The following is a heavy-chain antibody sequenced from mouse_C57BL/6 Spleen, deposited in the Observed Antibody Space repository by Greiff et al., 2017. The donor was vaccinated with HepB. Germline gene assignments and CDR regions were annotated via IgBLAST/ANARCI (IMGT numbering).Heavy chain of an antibody. CDR3: ARHLGTGDWYFDV. Sequence: EVHLVESGGGLVQPGGSLKLSCAASGFTFSDYYMYWVRQTPEKRLEWVAYISNGGGSTYYPDTVKGRFTISRDNAKNTLYLQMSRLKSEDTAMYYCARHLGTGDWYFDVWGTGTTVTVSS. V-gene: IGHV5-12*01. D-gene: IGHD3-3*01. J-gene: IGHJ1*03. CDR1: GFTFSDYY. CDR2: ISNGGGST.